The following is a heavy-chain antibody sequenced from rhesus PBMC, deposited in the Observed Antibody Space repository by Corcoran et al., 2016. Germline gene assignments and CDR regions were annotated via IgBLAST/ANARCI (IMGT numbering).Heavy chain of an antibody. CDR3: ARDGVLKTFDV. Sequence: QVKLQQWGEGLMKPSETLSLTCAVYGGSISGYYYWSWIRQGPGKGLEWIGNIEGKSASTNYIPSLKNRVTIYKDTSKNQFSLKVSSVTAADTAVYYCARDGVLKTFDVWGPGVLVTVSS. CDR2: IEGKSAST. V-gene: IGHV4-73*01. D-gene: IGHD3-22*01. J-gene: IGHJ5-1*01. CDR1: GGSISGYYY.